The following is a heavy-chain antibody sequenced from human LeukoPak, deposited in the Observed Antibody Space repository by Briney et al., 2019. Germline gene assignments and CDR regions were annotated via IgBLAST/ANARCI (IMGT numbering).Heavy chain of an antibody. Sequence: SVKVSCKASGGTFSSYAISWVRQAPGQGLEWMGGIIPIFGTANYAQKFQGRVTITADESTSTAYMGLSSLRSEDTAVYYCARASLGYCSSTSCYRGVFAAFDIWGQGTMVTVSS. D-gene: IGHD2-2*01. CDR1: GGTFSSYA. J-gene: IGHJ3*02. CDR3: ARASLGYCSSTSCYRGVFAAFDI. V-gene: IGHV1-69*13. CDR2: IIPIFGTA.